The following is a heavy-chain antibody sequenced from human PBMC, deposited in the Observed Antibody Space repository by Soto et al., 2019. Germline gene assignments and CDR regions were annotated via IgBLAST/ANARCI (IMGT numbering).Heavy chain of an antibody. CDR2: IYYSGST. Sequence: SETLSLTCTVSGGSISSYYWTWIRQPPGKGLEWIGYIYYSGSTNYNPSLKSRVTISVDTSKNQFFLKLNSVTAADTAVYYCGRHLFSDVWGQGTTVTVSS. CDR1: GGSISSYY. D-gene: IGHD2-21*01. CDR3: GRHLFSDV. V-gene: IGHV4-59*08. J-gene: IGHJ6*02.